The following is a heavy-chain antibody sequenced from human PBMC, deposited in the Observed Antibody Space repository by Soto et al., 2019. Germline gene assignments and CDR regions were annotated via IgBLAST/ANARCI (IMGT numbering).Heavy chain of an antibody. V-gene: IGHV4-4*02. Sequence: QVQLQESGPGLVKPSGTLSLTCAVSGGSISSSNWWSWVRQPPGKGLEWIGEIYHSGSTNYNPSLKSRVTLSVDKSKNQFSLKLSSVTAADTAVYYCARVRKQWLAKLEYFQHWGQGTLVTVSS. J-gene: IGHJ1*01. D-gene: IGHD6-19*01. CDR1: GGSISSSNW. CDR2: IYHSGST. CDR3: ARVRKQWLAKLEYFQH.